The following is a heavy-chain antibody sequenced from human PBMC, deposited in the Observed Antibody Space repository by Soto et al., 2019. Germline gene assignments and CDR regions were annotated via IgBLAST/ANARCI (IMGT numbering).Heavy chain of an antibody. CDR2: INHSGST. D-gene: IGHD3-3*01. CDR1: GGSFSGHY. V-gene: IGHV4-34*01. Sequence: PSETLSLTCAVYGGSFSGHYWSWIRQPPGKGLEWIGEINHSGSTNYNPSLKSRVTISVDTSKNQFSLKLSSVTAADTAVYYCARAKGERSYDFWSGYYRRPQINYYGMDVWGQGTTVTVSS. CDR3: ARAKGERSYDFWSGYYRRPQINYYGMDV. J-gene: IGHJ6*02.